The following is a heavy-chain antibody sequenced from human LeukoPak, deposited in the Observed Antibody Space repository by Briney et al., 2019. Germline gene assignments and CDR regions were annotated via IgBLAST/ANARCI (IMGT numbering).Heavy chain of an antibody. V-gene: IGHV3-23*01. Sequence: GALRLSCAASGFTFSSYAMSWVRQAPGKGLEWVSALSGRGDSTYYADSVKGRFTISRDNAKNSLYLQMNSLRAEDTAVYYCARAPIQLWPYYYYYYMDVWGKGTTVTVSS. CDR1: GFTFSSYA. CDR2: LSGRGDST. CDR3: ARAPIQLWPYYYYYYMDV. J-gene: IGHJ6*03. D-gene: IGHD5-18*01.